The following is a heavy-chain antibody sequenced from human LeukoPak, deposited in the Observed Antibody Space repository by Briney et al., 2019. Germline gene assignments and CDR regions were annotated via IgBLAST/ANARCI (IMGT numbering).Heavy chain of an antibody. CDR1: GFTFSSYA. J-gene: IGHJ4*02. D-gene: IGHD1-1*01. CDR3: ANNWNLDY. V-gene: IGHV3-23*01. Sequence: GGSLRLSCAASGFTFSSYAMSWVRQAPGKGLEWVSVISNSGGSTYYADSVKGRFTISRDNSKKTLYLQMNSLRAEDTAVYYCANNWNLDYWGQGTLVTVSS. CDR2: ISNSGGST.